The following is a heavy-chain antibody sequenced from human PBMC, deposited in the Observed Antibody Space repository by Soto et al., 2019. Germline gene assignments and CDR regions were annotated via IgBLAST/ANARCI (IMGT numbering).Heavy chain of an antibody. CDR3: ARDLVGHYYGMDV. CDR1: GGTFSSYA. J-gene: IGHJ6*02. D-gene: IGHD2-21*01. Sequence: GASVKVSCKASGGTFSSYAISWVRQAPGQGLEWMGGIIPIFGTANYAQKFQGRVTITADESTSTAYMELSSLRSEDTAVYYCARDLVGHYYGMDVWGQGTTVTVSS. V-gene: IGHV1-69*13. CDR2: IIPIFGTA.